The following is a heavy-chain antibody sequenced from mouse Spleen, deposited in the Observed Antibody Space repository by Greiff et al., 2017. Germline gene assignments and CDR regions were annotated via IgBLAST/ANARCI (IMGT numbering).Heavy chain of an antibody. CDR2: INPSNGGT. D-gene: IGHD2-14*01. CDR1: GYTFTSYW. Sequence: QVQLQQSGTELVKPGASVKLSCKASGYTFTSYWMHWVKQRPGQGLEWIGNINPSNGGTNYNEKFKSKATLTVDKSSSTAYMQLSSLTSEDSAVYYCARDDYRYDDWYFDVWGAGTTVTVSS. CDR3: ARDDYRYDDWYFDV. J-gene: IGHJ1*01. V-gene: IGHV1-53*01.